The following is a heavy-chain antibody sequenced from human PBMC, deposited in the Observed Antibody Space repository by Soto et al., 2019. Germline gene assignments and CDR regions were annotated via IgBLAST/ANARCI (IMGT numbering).Heavy chain of an antibody. CDR1: GFTFSSYG. CDR2: ISYDGSNK. D-gene: IGHD3-10*01. CDR3: AKVAGSSISYYYYGMDV. V-gene: IGHV3-30*18. J-gene: IGHJ6*02. Sequence: QVQLVESGGGVVQPGRSLRLSCAASGFTFSSYGMHWVRQAPGKGLEWVAVISYDGSNKYYADSVKGRFTISRDNSKNTLYLQMNSLRAEDTAVYYCAKVAGSSISYYYYGMDVWGQGTTVTVSS.